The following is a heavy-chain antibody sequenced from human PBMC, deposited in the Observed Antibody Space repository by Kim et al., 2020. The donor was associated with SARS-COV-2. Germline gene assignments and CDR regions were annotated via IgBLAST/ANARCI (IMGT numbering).Heavy chain of an antibody. D-gene: IGHD3-9*01. V-gene: IGHV3-64*01. CDR2: ISSTGGRT. Sequence: GGSLRLSCAASGFTFSSYAMHWVRQAPGKGLEYVSAISSTGGRTYYANSVKGRFTISRDNSKNTLYLQMGSLRAEDMAVYYCASIFFPDAFDIWGQGTMVTVSS. J-gene: IGHJ3*02. CDR3: ASIFFPDAFDI. CDR1: GFTFSSYA.